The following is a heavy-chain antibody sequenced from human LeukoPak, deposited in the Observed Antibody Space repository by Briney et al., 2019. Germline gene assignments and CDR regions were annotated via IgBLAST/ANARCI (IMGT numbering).Heavy chain of an antibody. J-gene: IGHJ4*02. Sequence: GGSLRLSCVASGFTFSDYWMSWVRQAPGMGLEWVANIETDGDEKNYVDSVRGRFTISRDNARNSLYLQMSSLRVEDTAVYYCARDIPSGFYTPDYWGRGTLVTVSS. CDR2: IETDGDEK. CDR1: GFTFSDYW. CDR3: ARDIPSGFYTPDY. V-gene: IGHV3-7*01. D-gene: IGHD5-12*01.